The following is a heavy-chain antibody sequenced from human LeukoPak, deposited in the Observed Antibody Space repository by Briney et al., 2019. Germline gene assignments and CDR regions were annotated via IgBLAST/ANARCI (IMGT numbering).Heavy chain of an antibody. CDR3: ARAEGYCNRTSCYMSDFIY. CDR2: IYNDGRT. Sequence: GGSLRLSCAASGFTVNTNHMSWVRQAPGKGLEWVSVIYNDGRTYYADSVKGRFTISRDYSKNTLYLQMNSLRDEDTAVYYCARAEGYCNRTSCYMSDFIYWGEKTLDTVSS. CDR1: GFTVNTNH. J-gene: IGHJ4*02. V-gene: IGHV3-53*01. D-gene: IGHD2-2*02.